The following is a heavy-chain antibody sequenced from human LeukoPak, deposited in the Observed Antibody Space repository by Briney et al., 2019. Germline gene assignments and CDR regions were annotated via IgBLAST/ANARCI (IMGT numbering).Heavy chain of an antibody. V-gene: IGHV3-53*01. Sequence: SGGSLRLSCAASGFTVSSNYMSWVRQAPGKGLEWVSVIYSGGSTYYADSVKGRFTISRDNSKNTLYLQMNSLRAEDTAVYYCAGNYYDSSGRTWGAFDIWGQGTMVTVSS. CDR2: IYSGGST. CDR1: GFTVSSNY. CDR3: AGNYYDSSGRTWGAFDI. J-gene: IGHJ3*02. D-gene: IGHD3-22*01.